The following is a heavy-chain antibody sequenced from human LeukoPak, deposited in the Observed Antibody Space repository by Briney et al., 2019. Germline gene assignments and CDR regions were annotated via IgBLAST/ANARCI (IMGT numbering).Heavy chain of an antibody. J-gene: IGHJ4*02. D-gene: IGHD3-16*01. Sequence: GGSLRLSCAASGFTFSSYSVNWVRQAPGKGLEWVSSISSSSSYIYYADSVKGRFTISRDNAKNSLYLQMNSLRAEDTAVYYCAISLGGAIDYWGQGTLVTVSS. CDR1: GFTFSSYS. CDR3: AISLGGAIDY. CDR2: ISSSSSYI. V-gene: IGHV3-21*01.